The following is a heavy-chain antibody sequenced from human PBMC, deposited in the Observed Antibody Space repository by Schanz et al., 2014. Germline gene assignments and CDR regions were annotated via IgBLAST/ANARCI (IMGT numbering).Heavy chain of an antibody. D-gene: IGHD3-3*01. CDR1: GYTFTDYG. V-gene: IGHV1-18*01. CDR2: ISTFRNEDT. J-gene: IGHJ4*02. Sequence: QVQLVQSGGEMKKPGASVKVSCKASGYTFTDYGVIWVRQAPGQGPEFMGWISTFRNEDTNSAQRFQGRLTMTTDTSTSTAYMELRSLRSDDTAVYYCARGFDFWDRWGQGTLVTVSS. CDR3: ARGFDFWDR.